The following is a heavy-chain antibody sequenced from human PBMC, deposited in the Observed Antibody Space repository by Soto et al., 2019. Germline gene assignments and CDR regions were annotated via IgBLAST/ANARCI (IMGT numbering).Heavy chain of an antibody. J-gene: IGHJ4*02. CDR3: AREGGGYSSGHFDY. V-gene: IGHV3-11*06. Sequence: PGGSLRLSCAASGFTFSDYYMSWIRQAPGKGLEWVSYISSSSSYTNYADSVKGRFTISRDNAKNSLYLQMNSLRAEDTAVYYCAREGGGYSSGHFDYWGQGTLVTVSS. D-gene: IGHD6-19*01. CDR2: ISSSSSYT. CDR1: GFTFSDYY.